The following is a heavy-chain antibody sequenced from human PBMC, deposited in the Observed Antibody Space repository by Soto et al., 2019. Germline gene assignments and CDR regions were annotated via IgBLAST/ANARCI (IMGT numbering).Heavy chain of an antibody. D-gene: IGHD3-22*01. CDR3: ARDTYYYDSNYGMDV. CDR1: GYTLTELS. J-gene: IGHJ6*02. Sequence: ASVKVSCKVSGYTLTELSMHWVRQAPGQGLEWMGWISAYNGNTNYAQKLQGRVTMTTDTSTSTAYMELRSLRSDDTAVYYCARDTYYYDSNYGMDVWGQGTTVTVSS. V-gene: IGHV1-18*01. CDR2: ISAYNGNT.